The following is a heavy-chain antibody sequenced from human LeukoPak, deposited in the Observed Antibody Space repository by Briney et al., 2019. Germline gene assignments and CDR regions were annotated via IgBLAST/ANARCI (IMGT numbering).Heavy chain of an antibody. CDR3: ARDRGSVGATAFGMDV. Sequence: GGSLRLSCAATGFTFSSHSMNWVRQAPGKGLEWVAVTWYDGSYKWYADSVKGRFTISRDNFKSTLYLQMDSLRAEDTAVYYCARDRGSVGATAFGMDVWGQGTTVAVFS. D-gene: IGHD1-26*01. J-gene: IGHJ6*02. CDR2: TWYDGSYK. V-gene: IGHV3-33*08. CDR1: GFTFSSHS.